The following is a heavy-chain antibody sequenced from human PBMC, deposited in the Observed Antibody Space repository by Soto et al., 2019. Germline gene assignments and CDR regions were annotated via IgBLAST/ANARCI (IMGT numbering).Heavy chain of an antibody. CDR3: ARDIGENQLLYGALDF. J-gene: IGHJ3*01. Sequence: GGSLRLSCVASGFTFDDYAMHWVRQAPGKGLEWVSGISFNSGSIGYAESVKGRFTISRDNARNSLYLQMNSLRAEDTALYYCARDIGENQLLYGALDFWGQGTMITVSS. CDR1: GFTFDDYA. V-gene: IGHV3-9*01. D-gene: IGHD2-2*01. CDR2: ISFNSGSI.